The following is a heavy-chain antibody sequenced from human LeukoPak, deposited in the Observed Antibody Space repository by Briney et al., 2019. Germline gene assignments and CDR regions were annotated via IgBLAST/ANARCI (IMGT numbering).Heavy chain of an antibody. D-gene: IGHD2-21*01. V-gene: IGHV1-69*04. CDR1: RGTFSSYA. J-gene: IGHJ4*02. CDR3: ARIAHCGGACYFFDY. CDR2: IIPIFGIA. Sequence: SVNVSCKASRGTFSSYAISGVRQPPGQELEWMGRIIPIFGIANYAQKFQGRVTITADKSTSTAYMELSSLRSEDTAVYCCARIAHCGGACYFFDYWGQGTLVTVSS.